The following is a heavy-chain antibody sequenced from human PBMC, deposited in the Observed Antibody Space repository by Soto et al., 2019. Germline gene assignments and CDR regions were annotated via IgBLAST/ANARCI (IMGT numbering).Heavy chain of an antibody. J-gene: IGHJ3*02. CDR2: INHSGST. CDR3: ARGTWVRSAFDI. Sequence: QVQLQQWGAGLLKPSETLSLTCAVYGGSFSGYYWSWIRQPPGKGLEWIGEINHSGSTNYNPSLKSRVTISVDTSKNHFSLKLSSVTAADTAVYYCARGTWVRSAFDIWGQGTMVTVSS. CDR1: GGSFSGYY. V-gene: IGHV4-34*01. D-gene: IGHD3-10*01.